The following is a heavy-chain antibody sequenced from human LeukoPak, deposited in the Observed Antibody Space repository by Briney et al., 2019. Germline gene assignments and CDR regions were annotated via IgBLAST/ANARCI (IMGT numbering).Heavy chain of an antibody. D-gene: IGHD2-2*01. CDR1: GGTFSSYA. Sequence: GASVKVSCKASGGTFSSYAISWVRQAPGQGLEWLGGIIPIIGTANYAQKLQGRVTITTDKSPSTDYIELSRLRSVDTDVYYCARDGGRCSSTSCYYFDYWGQGTLVTVSS. CDR3: ARDGGRCSSTSCYYFDY. CDR2: IIPIIGTA. V-gene: IGHV1-69*05. J-gene: IGHJ4*02.